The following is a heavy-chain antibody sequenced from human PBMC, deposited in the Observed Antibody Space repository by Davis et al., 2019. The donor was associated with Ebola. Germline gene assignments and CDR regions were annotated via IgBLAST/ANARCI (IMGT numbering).Heavy chain of an antibody. V-gene: IGHV3-33*06. D-gene: IGHD4-17*01. CDR2: IWYDGSRK. CDR3: AKAHYGDYGKDY. J-gene: IGHJ4*02. CDR1: GFNFRSYG. Sequence: GESLKISCAASGFNFRSYGMHWVRQAPDKGLEWVAVIWYDGSRKYYGDSVKGRFTISRDNSNNLLYLQMNSLRAEDTAVYYCAKAHYGDYGKDYWGQGTLVTVSS.